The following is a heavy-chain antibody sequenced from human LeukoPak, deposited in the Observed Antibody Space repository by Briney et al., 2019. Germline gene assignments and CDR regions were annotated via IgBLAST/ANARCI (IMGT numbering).Heavy chain of an antibody. V-gene: IGHV4-4*02. CDR2: IYHSGST. CDR1: GGSISSSNW. Sequence: PSETLSLTCAVSGGSISSSNWWSWVRQPPGKGLEWIGEIYHSGSTNYNPSLKSRVTISVDTSKNQFSLKLSSVTAADTAVYYCARSMITFGGVIVLFDYWGQGTLVTVSS. D-gene: IGHD3-16*02. J-gene: IGHJ4*02. CDR3: ARSMITFGGVIVLFDY.